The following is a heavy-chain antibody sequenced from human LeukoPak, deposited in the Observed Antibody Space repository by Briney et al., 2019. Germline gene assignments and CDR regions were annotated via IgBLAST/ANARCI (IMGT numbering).Heavy chain of an antibody. J-gene: IGHJ4*02. Sequence: ASVKVSCKASGYTFTSYDINWVRQATGQGLEWMGWMNPNSGNTGYAQKFQGRVTITRNTSISTAYMELSSLRSEDTAVYYCARGLRSHYVVVPAEGFDYWGQGTLVTVSS. CDR2: MNPNSGNT. V-gene: IGHV1-8*03. D-gene: IGHD2-2*01. CDR3: ARGLRSHYVVVPAEGFDY. CDR1: GYTFTSYD.